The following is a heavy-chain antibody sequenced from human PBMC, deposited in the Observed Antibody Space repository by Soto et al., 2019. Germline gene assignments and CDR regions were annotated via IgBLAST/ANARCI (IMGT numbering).Heavy chain of an antibody. V-gene: IGHV1-2*02. CDR2: INPNSGGT. J-gene: IGHJ4*02. D-gene: IGHD3-22*01. CDR3: ARGVGHYDSSGYYFDY. CDR1: GYTFTGYY. Sequence: ASVKVSCKASGYTFTGYYMHWVRQAPGQGLEWMGWINPNSGGTNYAQKFQGRVTMTRDTSISTAYMELSRLRSDDTAVYYCARGVGHYDSSGYYFDYWGQGTLVTVSS.